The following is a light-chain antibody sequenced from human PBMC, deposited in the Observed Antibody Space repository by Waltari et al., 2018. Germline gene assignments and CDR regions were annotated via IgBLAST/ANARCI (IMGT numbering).Light chain of an antibody. CDR1: QDISNY. V-gene: IGKV1-33*01. J-gene: IGKJ5*01. CDR2: DAS. Sequence: DIQMTQSPSSLSASVGDRVTITCQASQDISNYLNWYQQKPGKAPKLLIYDASNLEPGVPSRFSGSGSGTDFTFTISSLQPEDIATYYCQQYDNLPSITFGQGTRLEIK. CDR3: QQYDNLPSIT.